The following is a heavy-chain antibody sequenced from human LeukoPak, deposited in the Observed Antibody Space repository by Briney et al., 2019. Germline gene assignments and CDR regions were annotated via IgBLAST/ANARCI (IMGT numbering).Heavy chain of an antibody. CDR1: GFTFSSYG. V-gene: IGHV3-30*18. CDR2: ISYDGSNK. D-gene: IGHD2-2*01. CDR3: AKEGVPYCSSTSCRNNYFDY. J-gene: IGHJ4*02. Sequence: GGSLRLSCAASGFTFSSYGMHWVRQAPGKGLEWVAVISYDGSNKYYAGSVKGRFTISRDNSKNTLYLQMNSLRAEDTAVYYCAKEGVPYCSSTSCRNNYFDYWGQGTLVTVSS.